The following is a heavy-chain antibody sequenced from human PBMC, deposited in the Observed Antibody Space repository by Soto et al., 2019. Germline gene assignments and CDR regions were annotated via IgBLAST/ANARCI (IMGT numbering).Heavy chain of an antibody. Sequence: QITLKESGPTLVKPTQTLTLTCTVSGFSLSTSGVGVGWIRQPPGKALEWLALIYWDEDKRYSPSLKSRLTSTKDTSKNQLVLTMTNMNPVDTATYYCAHRRYSSGWFYWGQGTLVTVSS. J-gene: IGHJ4*02. CDR2: IYWDEDK. D-gene: IGHD6-19*01. CDR1: GFSLSTSGVG. CDR3: AHRRYSSGWFY. V-gene: IGHV2-5*02.